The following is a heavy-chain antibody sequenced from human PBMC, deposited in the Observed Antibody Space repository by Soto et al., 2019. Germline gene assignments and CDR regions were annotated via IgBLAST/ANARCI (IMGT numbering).Heavy chain of an antibody. J-gene: IGHJ6*02. V-gene: IGHV4-34*01. Sequence: PSETLSLTCAVYGGSFSGYYWSWIRQPPGKGLEWIGEINHSGSTNYNPSLKSRATISVDTSKNQFSLKLSSVTAADTAVYYCARGRGRRSSSSHYYYYGMDVWGQGTTVTVSS. CDR3: ARGRGRRSSSSHYYYYGMDV. D-gene: IGHD6-6*01. CDR1: GGSFSGYY. CDR2: INHSGST.